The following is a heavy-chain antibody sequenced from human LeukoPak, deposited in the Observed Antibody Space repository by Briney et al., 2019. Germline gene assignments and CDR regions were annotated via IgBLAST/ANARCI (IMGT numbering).Heavy chain of an antibody. CDR2: IYPGDSDT. Sequence: RGESLKISCKGSGYSFSRHWIGWVRQMPGKGLEWMGIIYPGDSDTRYSPSFQGQVTISADKSISTAYLQWNSLKASDTAMYYCARRMTMFRGVIFDPFHIWGQGTMVTVSS. J-gene: IGHJ3*02. D-gene: IGHD3-10*01. CDR3: ARRMTMFRGVIFDPFHI. V-gene: IGHV5-51*01. CDR1: GYSFSRHW.